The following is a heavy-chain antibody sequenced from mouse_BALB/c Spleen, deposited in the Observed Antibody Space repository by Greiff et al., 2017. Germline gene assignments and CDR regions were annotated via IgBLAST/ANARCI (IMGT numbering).Heavy chain of an antibody. J-gene: IGHJ1*01. Sequence: EVKLMESGPGLVKPSQSLSLTCTVTGYSITSDYAWNWIRQFPGNKLEWMGYISYSGSTSYNPSLKSRISITRDTSKNQFFLQLNSVTTEDTATYYCARKRLLRGYFDVWGAGTTVTVSS. CDR2: ISYSGST. CDR3: ARKRLLRGYFDV. D-gene: IGHD2-3*01. V-gene: IGHV3-2*02. CDR1: GYSITSDYA.